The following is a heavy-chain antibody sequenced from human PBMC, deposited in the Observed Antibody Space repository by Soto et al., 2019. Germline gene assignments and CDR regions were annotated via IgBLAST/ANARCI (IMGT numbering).Heavy chain of an antibody. Sequence: PGGSLRLSCAASGFTFRSYSMNWVRQAPGKGLEWVSSISSSSFSINYADSVKGRFSISRDNAQNSLHLQMNNLRAEDTAVYYCARNESSNIYGMDVWGQGTTATVSS. CDR2: ISSSSFSI. V-gene: IGHV3-21*01. CDR3: ARNESSNIYGMDV. J-gene: IGHJ6*02. D-gene: IGHD6-6*01. CDR1: GFTFRSYS.